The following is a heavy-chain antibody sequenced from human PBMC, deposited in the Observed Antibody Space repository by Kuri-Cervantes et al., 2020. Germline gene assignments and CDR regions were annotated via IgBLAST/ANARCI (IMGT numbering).Heavy chain of an antibody. CDR2: IYYRGST. V-gene: IGHV4-39*01. CDR1: GGSISSSTYY. CDR3: ARGRRWQYYGDYYYFDY. Sequence: GSLRLSCTVSGGSISSSTYYWGWIRQPPGKGLEWIGSIYYRGSTHYNPSLKSRVTISVDTSKNQFSLKLSSVTAADTAVYYCARGRRWQYYGDYYYFDYWGQGTLVTVSS. D-gene: IGHD4-17*01. J-gene: IGHJ4*02.